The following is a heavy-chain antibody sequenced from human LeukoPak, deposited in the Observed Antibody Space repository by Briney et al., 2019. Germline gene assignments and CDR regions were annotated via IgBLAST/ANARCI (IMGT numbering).Heavy chain of an antibody. V-gene: IGHV3-11*01. Sequence: GGSLRLSCAASGFTFSDYYMSWIRQAPGKGLEWVSYISSSGSTIYHADSVKGRFTISRDNAKNSLYLQMNSLRAEDTAVYYCARGVDDIAVAGHFDYWGQGTLVTVSS. CDR2: ISSSGSTI. D-gene: IGHD6-19*01. J-gene: IGHJ4*02. CDR1: GFTFSDYY. CDR3: ARGVDDIAVAGHFDY.